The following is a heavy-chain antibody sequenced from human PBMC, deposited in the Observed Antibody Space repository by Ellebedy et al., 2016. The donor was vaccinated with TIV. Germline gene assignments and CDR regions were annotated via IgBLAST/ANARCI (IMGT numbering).Heavy chain of an antibody. CDR1: GFIFSNYA. Sequence: GESLKISXAASGFIFSNYAMSWVRQAPGQGLEWVSAINDNGVSTFFADSVKGRFTISRDNSKNTLYLQMNSLRAEDTAVYYCARDGAWFGEFAFDYWGQGTLVTVSS. V-gene: IGHV3-23*01. D-gene: IGHD3-10*01. CDR3: ARDGAWFGEFAFDY. J-gene: IGHJ4*02. CDR2: INDNGVST.